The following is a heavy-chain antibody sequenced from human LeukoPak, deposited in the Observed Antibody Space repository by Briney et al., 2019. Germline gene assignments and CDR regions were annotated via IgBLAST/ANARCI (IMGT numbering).Heavy chain of an antibody. V-gene: IGHV1-18*01. CDR2: ISAYNGNT. D-gene: IGHD6-13*01. CDR3: ARGLSSSWYAEYFQH. Sequence: ASVKVSCKASGGTFSSYAISWVRQAPGQGLEWMGWISAYNGNTNYAQKLQGRVTMTTDTSTSTAYMELRSLRSDDTAVYYCARGLSSSWYAEYFQHWGQGTLVTVSS. J-gene: IGHJ1*01. CDR1: GGTFSSYA.